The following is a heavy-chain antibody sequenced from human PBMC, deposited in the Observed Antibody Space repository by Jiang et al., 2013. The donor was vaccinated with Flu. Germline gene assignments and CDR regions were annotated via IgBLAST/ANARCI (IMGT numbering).Heavy chain of an antibody. V-gene: IGHV3-30*18. D-gene: IGHD4-17*01. CDR2: ISYDGSNK. CDR1: GFTFSSYG. CDR3: AKQPTVTTQNDY. Sequence: VQLLESGGGVVQPGGSLRLSRAASGFTFSSYGMHWVRQAPGKGLEWVAVISYDGSNKYYADSVKGRFTISRDNSKNTLYLQMNSLRAEDTAVYYCAKQPTVTTQNDYWGQGTLVTVSS. J-gene: IGHJ4*02.